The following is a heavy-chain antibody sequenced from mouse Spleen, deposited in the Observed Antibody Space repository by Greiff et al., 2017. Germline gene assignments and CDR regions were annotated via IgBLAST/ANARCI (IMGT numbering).Heavy chain of an antibody. J-gene: IGHJ2*01. D-gene: IGHD2-4*01. V-gene: IGHV1-22*01. CDR1: GYTFTDYN. CDR3: ASSTMIKYYFDY. Sequence: VQLQQSGPELVKPGASVKMSCKASGYTFTDYNMHWVKQSHGKSLEWIGYINPNNGGTSYNQKFKGKATLTVNKSSSTAYMELRSLTSEDSAVYYCASSTMIKYYFDYWGQGTTLTVSS. CDR2: INPNNGGT.